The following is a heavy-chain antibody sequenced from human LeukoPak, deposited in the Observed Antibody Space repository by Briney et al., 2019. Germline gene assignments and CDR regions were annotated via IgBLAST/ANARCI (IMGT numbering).Heavy chain of an antibody. CDR1: GFTFSDYY. D-gene: IGHD6-25*01. CDR3: ARRTPQRALDK. V-gene: IGHV3-11*01. Sequence: PGGSLRLSCAAYGFTFSDYYMSWIRQAPGKGLEWVSSIGFSGSPIYYADSVKGRFTISRDNAKNSLFLQINSLRAEDTAVYYCARRTPQRALDKWGRGILVTVSS. J-gene: IGHJ4*02. CDR2: IGFSGSPI.